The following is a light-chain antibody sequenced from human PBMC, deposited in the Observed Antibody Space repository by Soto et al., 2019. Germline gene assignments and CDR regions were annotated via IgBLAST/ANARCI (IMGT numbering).Light chain of an antibody. CDR2: DAS. CDR3: QQYNSYSTWT. Sequence: DIQMTQSPSTLSASVGDRVTITCRASQSISSWLAWYQQKPGKAPKLLTYDASSLESGVPSRFSGSGSRTEFTLTISSLQPDDFATYYCQQYNSYSTWTFGQGTKV. V-gene: IGKV1-5*01. J-gene: IGKJ1*01. CDR1: QSISSW.